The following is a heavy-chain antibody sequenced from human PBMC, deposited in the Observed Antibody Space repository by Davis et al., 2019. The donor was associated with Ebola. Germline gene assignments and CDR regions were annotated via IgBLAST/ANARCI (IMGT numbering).Heavy chain of an antibody. CDR2: INYSGST. CDR1: GGSFSGYY. V-gene: IGHV4-34*01. Sequence: MPGGSLRLSCAVYGGSFSGYYWTWIRQPPGKGLEWIGEINYSGSTNYNPSLKSRVTISVDTSKHQFSLKLSSVTAADTAVYYCARGGGFGGYGMDVWGQGTTVTVSS. J-gene: IGHJ6*02. CDR3: ARGGGFGGYGMDV. D-gene: IGHD3-10*01.